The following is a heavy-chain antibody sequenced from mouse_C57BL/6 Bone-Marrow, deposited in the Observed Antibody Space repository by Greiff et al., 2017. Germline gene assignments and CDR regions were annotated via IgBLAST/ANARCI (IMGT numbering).Heavy chain of an antibody. CDR2: IDPENGDT. CDR3: TTLYYEYDEDY. Sequence: DVQLQESGAELVRPGASVKLSCTASGFNIKDDYMHWVKQRPEQGLEWIGWIDPENGDTEYASKFQGKATITADTSSNTAYLQLSSLTSEDTAVYYCTTLYYEYDEDYWGQGTTLTVSS. J-gene: IGHJ2*01. D-gene: IGHD2-4*01. CDR1: GFNIKDDY. V-gene: IGHV14-4*01.